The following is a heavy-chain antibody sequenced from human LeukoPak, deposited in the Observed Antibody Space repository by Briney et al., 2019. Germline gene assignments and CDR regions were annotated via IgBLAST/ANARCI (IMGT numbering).Heavy chain of an antibody. D-gene: IGHD5-24*01. CDR2: INPNSGDT. J-gene: IGHJ4*02. CDR3: ARGGDGYNNFDY. V-gene: IGHV1-2*02. CDR1: GYTFTDSY. Sequence: ASVKVSCKASGYTFTDSYMHWVRQAPGQGLEWMGWINPNSGDTNYAQKFQGRVTMTRDTSTSTVYLELSRLRSDDTAVYYCARGGDGYNNFDYWGQGTLVTVSA.